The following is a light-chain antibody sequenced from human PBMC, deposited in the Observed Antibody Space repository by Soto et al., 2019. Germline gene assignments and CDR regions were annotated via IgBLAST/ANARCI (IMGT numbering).Light chain of an antibody. CDR2: DVN. CDR1: SSDVGGYEY. CDR3: CSYAGTYTPVV. Sequence: QSALTQPRSVSGSPGQSVIISCTGTSSDVGGYEYVSWFQQSPDKAPKLIIYDVNNRPSGVPDRFSGSKSGNTASLTISGLQAEDEADYYCCSYAGTYTPVVFGGGTQLTVL. J-gene: IGLJ2*01. V-gene: IGLV2-11*01.